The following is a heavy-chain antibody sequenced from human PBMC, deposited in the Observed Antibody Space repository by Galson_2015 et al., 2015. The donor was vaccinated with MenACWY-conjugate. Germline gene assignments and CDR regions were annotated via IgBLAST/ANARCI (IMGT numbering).Heavy chain of an antibody. CDR3: ARVERVSLDREQQLTYYYYGMDV. CDR1: GFTFSSYW. Sequence: SLRLSCAASGFTFSSYWMHWVRQAPGKGLVWVSRINSDGSSTSYADSVKGRFTISRDNAKNTLYLQMSSLRAEDTAVYYCARVERVSLDREQQLTYYYYGMDVWGQGTTVTVSS. CDR2: INSDGSST. J-gene: IGHJ6*02. D-gene: IGHD6-13*01. V-gene: IGHV3-74*01.